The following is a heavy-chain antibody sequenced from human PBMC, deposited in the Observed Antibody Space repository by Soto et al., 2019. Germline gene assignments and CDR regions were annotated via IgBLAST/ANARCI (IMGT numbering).Heavy chain of an antibody. Sequence: PSETLSLTCTVSGVSISSYYWIWIRQPPGKGLEWIGYIYYSGSTNYNPSLKSRVTISVDTSKNQFSLKLSSVTAADTAVYYCASSPGYCISTSCLVTFDYWGQGTLVTVSS. J-gene: IGHJ4*02. CDR2: IYYSGST. V-gene: IGHV4-59*01. D-gene: IGHD2-2*01. CDR3: ASSPGYCISTSCLVTFDY. CDR1: GVSISSYY.